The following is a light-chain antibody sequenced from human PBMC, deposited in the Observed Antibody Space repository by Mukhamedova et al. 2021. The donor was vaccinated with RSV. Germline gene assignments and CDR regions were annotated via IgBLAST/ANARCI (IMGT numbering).Light chain of an antibody. CDR3: QQFYTYSQT. J-gene: IGKJ1*01. Sequence: WYQRRVHGKAPKLLIYEASSLQSGVSSRFSGSGYGTEFTLTINSLHAEDFATYYCQQFYTYSQTFGQGTKVEVK. CDR2: EAS. V-gene: IGKV1-5*03.